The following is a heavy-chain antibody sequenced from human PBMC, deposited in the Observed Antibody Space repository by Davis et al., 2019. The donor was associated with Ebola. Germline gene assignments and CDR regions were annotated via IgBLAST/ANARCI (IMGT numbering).Heavy chain of an antibody. Sequence: GESLKISCVASGFTFRSYWMSWVRQAPGKGLEWVAKIKEDGSEKLEVDSVKGRFTISRDNAKSSLYLQMNSLRVEDTALYYCAKGARWGQGTLVTVSS. CDR1: GFTFRSYW. J-gene: IGHJ4*02. V-gene: IGHV3-7*03. CDR2: IKEDGSEK. CDR3: AKGAR. D-gene: IGHD5-12*01.